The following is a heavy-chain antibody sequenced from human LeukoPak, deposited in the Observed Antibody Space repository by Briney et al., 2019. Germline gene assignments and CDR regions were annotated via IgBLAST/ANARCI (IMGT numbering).Heavy chain of an antibody. J-gene: IGHJ4*02. D-gene: IGHD1-26*01. CDR3: ARVSYSGSYYFDY. CDR2: IYYSGST. CDR1: GGSISSYY. V-gene: IGHV4-59*01. Sequence: PSETLSLTCTVSGGSISSYYWSWIRQPPGKGLEWIGYIYYSGSTNYNPSLKSRVTISVDTSKNQFSLKLSSVTAADTAVYYCARVSYSGSYYFDYGGQGTLVTVSS.